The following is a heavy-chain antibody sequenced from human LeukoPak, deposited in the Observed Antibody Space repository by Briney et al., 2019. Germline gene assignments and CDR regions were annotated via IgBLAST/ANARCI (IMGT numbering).Heavy chain of an antibody. CDR3: ARSNYVDY. V-gene: IGHV3-21*01. Sequence: VGSLRLYCASSGFNCSRYSMNWIRQAPGKGLEWVSSISSSSSYIYYADSVKGRFTISRDNAKNSLYLQMNSLRAEDTAVYYCARSNYVDYWGQGTLVTVSS. CDR2: ISSSSSYI. CDR1: GFNCSRYS. J-gene: IGHJ4*02.